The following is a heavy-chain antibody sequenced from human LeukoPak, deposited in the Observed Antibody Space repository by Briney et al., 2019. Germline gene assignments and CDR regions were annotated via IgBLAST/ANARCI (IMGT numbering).Heavy chain of an antibody. D-gene: IGHD1-26*01. CDR2: IYPGDSGP. J-gene: IGHJ3*01. CDR1: GYSFTSYC. CDR3: GMSGDRVPLQDDVFDV. V-gene: IGHV5-51*01. Sequence: GESLKISCKVSGYSFTSYCIGWVRQMPGKGLEWMGIIYPGDSGPTYSPSFQGQVTISVDKSNNTAYLQWSSLQASDTAMYYCGMSGDRVPLQDDVFDVWGQGTRSPSPQ.